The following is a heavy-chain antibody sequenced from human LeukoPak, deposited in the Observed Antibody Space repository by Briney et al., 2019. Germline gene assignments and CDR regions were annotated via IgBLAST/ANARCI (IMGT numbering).Heavy chain of an antibody. D-gene: IGHD3-16*02. V-gene: IGHV1-2*02. Sequence: GSSVKVSCKASGYTFTGYYMHWVGQAPGQGLEWMGWINPNSGGTNYAQKFQGRVTMTRDTSISTAYMELSRLRSDDTAVYYCARKPYDYVWGSYPGGGYFDYWGQGTLVTVSS. CDR3: ARKPYDYVWGSYPGGGYFDY. CDR2: INPNSGGT. J-gene: IGHJ4*03. CDR1: GYTFTGYY.